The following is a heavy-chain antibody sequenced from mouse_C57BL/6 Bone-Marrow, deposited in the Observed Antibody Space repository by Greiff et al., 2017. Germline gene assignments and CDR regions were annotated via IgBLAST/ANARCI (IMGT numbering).Heavy chain of an antibody. CDR3: ASPIYDGYYDRIWYAMDY. D-gene: IGHD2-3*01. Sequence: QVQLQQSGAELVKPGASVKISCKASGYAFSSYWMNWVKQRPGKGLEWIGQIYPGDGDTNYNGKFKGKATLTADKSSSTAYMQLSSLTSEDSAVYFGASPIYDGYYDRIWYAMDYWGQGTSVTVSS. J-gene: IGHJ4*01. CDR1: GYAFSSYW. V-gene: IGHV1-80*01. CDR2: IYPGDGDT.